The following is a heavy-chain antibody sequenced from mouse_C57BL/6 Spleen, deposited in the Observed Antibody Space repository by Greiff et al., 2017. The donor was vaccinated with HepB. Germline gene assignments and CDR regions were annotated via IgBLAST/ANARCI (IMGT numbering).Heavy chain of an antibody. D-gene: IGHD2-14*01. Sequence: QVQLQQPGAELVKPGASVKLSCKASGYTFTSYWMHWVKQRPGQGLEWIGMIHPNSGSTNYNEKFKSKATLTVDKSSSTAYMQLSSLTSEDSAVYYGARFLGNKDFDYWGQGTTLTVSS. CDR2: IHPNSGST. V-gene: IGHV1-64*01. J-gene: IGHJ2*01. CDR3: ARFLGNKDFDY. CDR1: GYTFTSYW.